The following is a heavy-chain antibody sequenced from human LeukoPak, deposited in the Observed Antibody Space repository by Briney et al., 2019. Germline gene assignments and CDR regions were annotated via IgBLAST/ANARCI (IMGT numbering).Heavy chain of an antibody. CDR2: IDPSDSYT. V-gene: IGHV5-10-1*01. Sequence: GESLKISCKGSGYSFTSYWISWVRQMPGKGLEWMGRIDPSDSYTNYSPSFQRHVTISADKSISTAYLQWSSLKASDTAMYYCARQGVGYSYGYPFDYWGQGTLVTVSS. J-gene: IGHJ4*02. CDR3: ARQGVGYSYGYPFDY. D-gene: IGHD5-18*01. CDR1: GYSFTSYW.